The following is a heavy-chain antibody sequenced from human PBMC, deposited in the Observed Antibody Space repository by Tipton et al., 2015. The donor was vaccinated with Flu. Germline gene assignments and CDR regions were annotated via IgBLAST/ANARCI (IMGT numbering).Heavy chain of an antibody. V-gene: IGHV3-7*01. CDR1: GFTFSGYW. CDR3: ARLRGGYDFDY. Sequence: SLRLSCEASGFTFSGYWMSWVRQAPGKGLEWVANINQDASEIDYLDSVKGRFTVSRDNAKNSLYFQMNSLRDEDTAVYYCARLRGGYDFDYWGQGTLVTVSS. D-gene: IGHD5-12*01. J-gene: IGHJ4*02. CDR2: INQDASEI.